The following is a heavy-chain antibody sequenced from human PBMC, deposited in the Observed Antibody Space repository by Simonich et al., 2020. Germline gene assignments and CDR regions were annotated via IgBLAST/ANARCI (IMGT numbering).Heavy chain of an antibody. V-gene: IGHV5-51*01. D-gene: IGHD1-1*01. J-gene: IGHJ3*02. CDR3: ARQLNDFDI. CDR2: IYPGDAAT. Sequence: EVQLVQSGAEVKKPGESLKISCKGAGYSFTSYWIGWVRQMPVTGLEWRRIIYPGDAATSNSPSFPGQVTISADKSISTAYLQWSSLKASDTAMYYCARQLNDFDIWGQGTMVTVSS. CDR1: GYSFTSYW.